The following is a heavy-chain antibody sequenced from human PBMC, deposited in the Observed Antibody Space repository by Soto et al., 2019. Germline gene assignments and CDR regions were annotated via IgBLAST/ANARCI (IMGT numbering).Heavy chain of an antibody. V-gene: IGHV1-2*04. CDR1: GYTFTGYY. CDR2: INPNSGGT. Sequence: QVQLVQSGAEVKKPGASVKVSCKASGYTFTGYYMHWVRQAPGQGLEWMGWINPNSGGTNYAQKFQGWVTMTRDTSISTAYMELSRLRSDDTGVYYCARARDCSSTSCSQSIYYMDVWGKGTTVTVSS. D-gene: IGHD2-2*01. J-gene: IGHJ6*03. CDR3: ARARDCSSTSCSQSIYYMDV.